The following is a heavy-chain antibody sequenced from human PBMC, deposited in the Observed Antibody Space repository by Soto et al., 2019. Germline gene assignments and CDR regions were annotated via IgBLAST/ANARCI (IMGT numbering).Heavy chain of an antibody. V-gene: IGHV3-23*01. J-gene: IGHJ4*02. D-gene: IGHD2-2*01. Sequence: SGGLIRVRSAASGVTSYNYAMGRVRQTPGKGLEWVSAITGSGSDTYYVDSVRGRFTISRDNSENTLYLQMNSLRAEDTAIYYCAKLGSSSWSPHYYFDYWGQGTLVTVSS. CDR1: GVTSYNYA. CDR3: AKLGSSSWSPHYYFDY. CDR2: ITGSGSDT.